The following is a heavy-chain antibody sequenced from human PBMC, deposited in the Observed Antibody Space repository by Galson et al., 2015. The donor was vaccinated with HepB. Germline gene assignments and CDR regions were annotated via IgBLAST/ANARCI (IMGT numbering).Heavy chain of an antibody. CDR3: ARRVTTIFGVVIIHDAFDI. J-gene: IGHJ3*02. CDR2: IKQDGSEK. D-gene: IGHD3-3*01. CDR1: GFTFSGYW. Sequence: SLRLSCAASGFTFSGYWMSWVRQAPGKGLEWVANIKQDGSEKYYVDSVKGRFTISRDNAKNSLYLQMNSLRAEDTAVYYCARRVTTIFGVVIIHDAFDIWGQGTMVTVSS. V-gene: IGHV3-7*03.